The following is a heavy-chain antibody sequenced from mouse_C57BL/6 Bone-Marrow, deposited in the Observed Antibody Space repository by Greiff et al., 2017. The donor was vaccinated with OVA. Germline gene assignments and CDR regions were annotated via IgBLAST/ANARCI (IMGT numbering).Heavy chain of an antibody. CDR3: AREGYGNYDVDD. CDR2: INPYNGGT. CDR1: GYTFTDYY. D-gene: IGHD2-1*01. Sequence: VQLKQSGPVLVKPGASVKMSCKASGYTFTDYYMNWVKQSHGKSLEWIGVINPYNGGTSYNQKFKGKATLTVDKSSSTAYMELNSLTSEDSAVYYCAREGYGNYDVDDWGQGTTLTVSS. J-gene: IGHJ2*01. V-gene: IGHV1-19*01.